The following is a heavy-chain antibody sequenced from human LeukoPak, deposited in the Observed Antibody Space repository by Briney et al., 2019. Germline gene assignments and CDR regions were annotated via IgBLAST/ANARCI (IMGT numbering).Heavy chain of an antibody. J-gene: IGHJ4*02. Sequence: GGSLRLSCAASGFTFSTYWMSWVRQAPGKGLEWVANIKHDGSAKFYVDSVKGRFTISRDNAKNSLYLQMNSLRAEDTAVYYCARVKSDTAVDYYWGQGTLVTVSS. CDR2: IKHDGSAK. D-gene: IGHD5-18*01. CDR1: GFTFSTYW. V-gene: IGHV3-7*05. CDR3: ARVKSDTAVDYY.